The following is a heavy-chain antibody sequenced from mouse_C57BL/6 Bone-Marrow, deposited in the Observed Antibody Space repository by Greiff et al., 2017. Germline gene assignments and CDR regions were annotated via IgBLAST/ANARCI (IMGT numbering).Heavy chain of an antibody. CDR2: ISYDGSN. V-gene: IGHV3-6*01. Sequence: EVQLVESGPGLVKPSQSLSLTCSVTGYSITSGYYWNWIRQFPGNKLEWMGYISYDGSNNYNPSLKNRISITRDTSKNQFFLKLNSVTTEDTATYYCARGRLRSWFAYWGQGTLVTVSA. CDR1: GYSITSGYY. CDR3: ARGRLRSWFAY. D-gene: IGHD2-4*01. J-gene: IGHJ3*01.